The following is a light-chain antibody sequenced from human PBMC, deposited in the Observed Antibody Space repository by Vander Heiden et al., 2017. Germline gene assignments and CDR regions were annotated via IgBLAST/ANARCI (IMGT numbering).Light chain of an antibody. CDR1: QGVVHGDGNTY. CDR2: EVS. J-gene: IGKJ2*01. V-gene: IGKV2-30*02. CDR3: MQGTQWPYT. Sequence: VVMTPSPLSLPVTLGQPDSITCKSSQGVVHGDGNTYLNWFQQRPGQSPRRLIYEVSNRDSGVPDRFSGSGSGADFTLKISRVEAEDVGVYYCMQGTQWPYTFGQGTNLEIK.